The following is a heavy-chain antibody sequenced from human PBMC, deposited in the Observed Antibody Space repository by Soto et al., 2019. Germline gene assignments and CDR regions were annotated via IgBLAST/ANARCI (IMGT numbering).Heavy chain of an antibody. Sequence: ASVKVSCKASGYTFTSYGISWVRQAPGQGLEWMGWISAYNGNTNYAQKLQGRVTMTTDTSTSTAYMELRSLRSDDTAVYYCARSVITMVRGVKYYFDYGGQGTLVTVSS. D-gene: IGHD3-10*01. CDR3: ARSVITMVRGVKYYFDY. V-gene: IGHV1-18*01. CDR2: ISAYNGNT. J-gene: IGHJ4*02. CDR1: GYTFTSYG.